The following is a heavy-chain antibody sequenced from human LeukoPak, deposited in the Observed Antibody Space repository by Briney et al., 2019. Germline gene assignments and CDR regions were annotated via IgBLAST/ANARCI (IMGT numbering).Heavy chain of an antibody. CDR1: GFNFSSHA. D-gene: IGHD3-9*01. J-gene: IGHJ5*02. Sequence: GGSLRLSCAASGFNFSSHAMSWGRQAAGKGLEWVSAISGSGGSTYYADSVKGRFTISRDNSKNTLYLQMNSLRAEDTAVYYCAKDLTGYTSWGQGTLVTVSS. CDR2: ISGSGGST. V-gene: IGHV3-23*01. CDR3: AKDLTGYTS.